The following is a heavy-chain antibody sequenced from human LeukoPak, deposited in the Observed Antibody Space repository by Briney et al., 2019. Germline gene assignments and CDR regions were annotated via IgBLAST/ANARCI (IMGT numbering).Heavy chain of an antibody. Sequence: ASVKVSCKTSGYTFTGYYMHWVRQAPGQGLEWMGWINPNSGDTKYAQRFQDRVTMTRDTSITTAYMELSGLRSDDTALYYCARGSEVGATQNNALDIWGQGTMVTVSS. D-gene: IGHD1-26*01. CDR1: GYTFTGYY. CDR3: ARGSEVGATQNNALDI. V-gene: IGHV1-2*02. J-gene: IGHJ3*02. CDR2: INPNSGDT.